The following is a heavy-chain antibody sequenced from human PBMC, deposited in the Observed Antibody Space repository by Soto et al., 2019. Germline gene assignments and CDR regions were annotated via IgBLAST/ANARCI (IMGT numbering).Heavy chain of an antibody. CDR3: ARWPAAIPEYFDY. J-gene: IGHJ4*02. V-gene: IGHV1-3*01. CDR1: GYTFTSYA. D-gene: IGHD2-2*02. Sequence: ASVKVSCKASGYTFTSYAMHWVRQAPGQRLEWMGWINAGNGNTKYSQKFQGRVTITRDTSASTAYMELSSLRSEDTAVYYCARWPAAIPEYFDYWGQGTLVTVSS. CDR2: INAGNGNT.